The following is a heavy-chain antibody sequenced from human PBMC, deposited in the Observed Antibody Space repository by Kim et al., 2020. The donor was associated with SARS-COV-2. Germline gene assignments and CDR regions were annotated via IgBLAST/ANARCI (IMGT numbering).Heavy chain of an antibody. V-gene: IGHV1-69*04. Sequence: ARKFRGRVTLTADKSTRTAYMELSSLRSEDTAVYYCARDRGVAAAGTSDYWGQGTLVTVSS. J-gene: IGHJ4*02. D-gene: IGHD6-13*01. CDR3: ARDRGVAAAGTSDY.